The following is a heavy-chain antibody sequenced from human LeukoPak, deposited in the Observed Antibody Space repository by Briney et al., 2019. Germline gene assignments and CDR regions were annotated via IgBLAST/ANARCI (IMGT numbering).Heavy chain of an antibody. Sequence: GGSLRLSCAASGFTFSGYAMSWVRQAPGKGLEWVSAISGSGGSTYYADSVKGRFTISRDNPKNTLYLQMNSLRAEDTAVYYCAKQLRVTIFGVATLDAFDIWGQGTMVTVSS. CDR1: GFTFSGYA. CDR3: AKQLRVTIFGVATLDAFDI. V-gene: IGHV3-23*01. CDR2: ISGSGGST. D-gene: IGHD3-3*01. J-gene: IGHJ3*02.